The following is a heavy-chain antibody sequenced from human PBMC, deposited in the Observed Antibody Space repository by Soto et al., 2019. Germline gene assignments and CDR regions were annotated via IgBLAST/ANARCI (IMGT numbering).Heavy chain of an antibody. D-gene: IGHD3-22*01. CDR3: ARNYDSSGYYYRVGAFDI. J-gene: IGHJ3*02. Sequence: SVKVSCKASGGTFSSYAISWVRQAPGQGLEWKGGIIPIFGTANYAQKFQGRVTITADESTSTAYMELSSLRSEDTAVYYCARNYDSSGYYYRVGAFDIWGQGTMVTVSS. CDR2: IIPIFGTA. CDR1: GGTFSSYA. V-gene: IGHV1-69*13.